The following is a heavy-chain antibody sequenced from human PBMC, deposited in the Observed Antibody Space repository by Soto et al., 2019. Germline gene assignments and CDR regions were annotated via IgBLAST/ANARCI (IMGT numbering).Heavy chain of an antibody. CDR3: AREGVAPYYYYGMAV. CDR2: ISTYNGDT. CDR1: GYTFTRSG. Sequence: ASVKVSCKASGYTFTRSGISWVRQAPGQGLEWMGWISTYNGDTNYAQTFQGRVTMTTDTSTSTVHTEVRSLRSDDTAVYYCAREGVAPYYYYGMAVWGQGTPVTVSS. D-gene: IGHD5-12*01. V-gene: IGHV1-18*01. J-gene: IGHJ6*02.